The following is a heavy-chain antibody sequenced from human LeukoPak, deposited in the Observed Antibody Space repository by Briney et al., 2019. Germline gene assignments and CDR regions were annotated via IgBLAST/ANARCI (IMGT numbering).Heavy chain of an antibody. CDR3: ARRTWGVYYFDY. CDR2: IHTSGST. V-gene: IGHV4-4*09. D-gene: IGHD3-10*01. J-gene: IGHJ4*02. CDR1: GGSISNYY. Sequence: SETLSLTCTVSGGSISNYYWSWIRQPPGKGLEWIGYIHTSGSTTYNPSLKSRVTISVDTSKNQSSLKLSSVTAADTAVYYCARRTWGVYYFDYWGQGTLVTVS.